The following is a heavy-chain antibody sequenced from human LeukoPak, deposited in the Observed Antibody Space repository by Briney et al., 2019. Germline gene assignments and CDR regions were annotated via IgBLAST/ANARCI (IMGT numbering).Heavy chain of an antibody. CDR3: ARERGIRDAFDF. CDR2: INPNSGGT. D-gene: IGHD1-14*01. Sequence: ASVKVSCKASGYTLTGYYMHWVRQARGQGLEWMGWINPNSGGTNYVQKFQGRVTMTRDTSISTSYLEVSSLRPEDMAVYYCARERGIRDAFDFWGQGTMVTVSS. V-gene: IGHV1-2*02. CDR1: GYTLTGYY. J-gene: IGHJ3*01.